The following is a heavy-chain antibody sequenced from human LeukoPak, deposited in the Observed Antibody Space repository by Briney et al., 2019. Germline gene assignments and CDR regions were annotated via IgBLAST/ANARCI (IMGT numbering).Heavy chain of an antibody. Sequence: SETLSLTYTVSGGSISSYYWSWIRQPAGKGLEWIGRIYTSGSTNYNPSLKSRVTMSVDTSKNQFSLKLSSVTAADTAVYYCARDRYCSSTSCHHNWFDPWGQGTLVTVSS. CDR3: ARDRYCSSTSCHHNWFDP. CDR1: GGSISSYY. D-gene: IGHD2-2*01. V-gene: IGHV4-4*07. CDR2: IYTSGST. J-gene: IGHJ5*02.